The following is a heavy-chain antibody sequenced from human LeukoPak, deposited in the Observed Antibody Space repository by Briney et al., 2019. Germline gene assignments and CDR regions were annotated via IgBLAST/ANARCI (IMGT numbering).Heavy chain of an antibody. CDR3: ARGLPGRGYYYDSSGLKT. D-gene: IGHD3-22*01. CDR2: INHSGST. V-gene: IGHV4-39*07. J-gene: IGHJ5*02. Sequence: SETLSLTCTVSGGSISSANYYWGWIRQPPGKGLEWIGEINHSGSTNYNPSLKSRVTISVDTSKNQFSLKLSSVTAADTAVYYCARGLPGRGYYYDSSGLKTWGQGTLVTVSS. CDR1: GGSISSANYY.